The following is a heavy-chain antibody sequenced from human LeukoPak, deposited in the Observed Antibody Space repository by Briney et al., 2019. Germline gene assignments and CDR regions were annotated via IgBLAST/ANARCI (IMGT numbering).Heavy chain of an antibody. D-gene: IGHD3-22*01. CDR1: GGSISSSNYY. J-gene: IGHJ4*02. Sequence: SETLSLTCTVSGGSISSSNYYWGWIRQPPGKGLEWIGSIYYNGSTYYNPSLKSRVTISVDTSKNQFSLKLSSVTAADTAVYYCARGGTYYYDSSGYTLFDYWGQGTLVTVSS. CDR3: ARGGTYYYDSSGYTLFDY. CDR2: IYYNGST. V-gene: IGHV4-39*07.